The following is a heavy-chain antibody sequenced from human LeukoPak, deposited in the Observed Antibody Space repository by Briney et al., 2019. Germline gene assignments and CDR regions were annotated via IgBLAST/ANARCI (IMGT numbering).Heavy chain of an antibody. CDR3: ARGRHCSSTSCNWSGVDY. D-gene: IGHD2-2*01. Sequence: GASVKVSCKASGYTFTSYDINWVRQATGQGLEWMGWMNPNSGNTGYAQKFQGRVTITRNTSISTAYMELSSLRSEDTAVYYCARGRHCSSTSCNWSGVDYWGQGTLVTVSS. V-gene: IGHV1-8*03. CDR2: MNPNSGNT. CDR1: GYTFTSYD. J-gene: IGHJ4*02.